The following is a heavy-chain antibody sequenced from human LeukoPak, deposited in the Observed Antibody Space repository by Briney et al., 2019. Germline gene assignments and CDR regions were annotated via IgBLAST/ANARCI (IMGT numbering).Heavy chain of an antibody. V-gene: IGHV3-23*01. CDR3: AKLDYYDSSGYH. Sequence: GGSLRLSCAASGFTFSSYAMSWVRQAPGKGLEWVSAISGNGGSTYYADSVKGRFTISRDNSKNTLYLQMNSLRAEDTAVYYCAKLDYYDSSGYHWGQGTLVTVSS. D-gene: IGHD3-22*01. CDR1: GFTFSSYA. J-gene: IGHJ5*02. CDR2: ISGNGGST.